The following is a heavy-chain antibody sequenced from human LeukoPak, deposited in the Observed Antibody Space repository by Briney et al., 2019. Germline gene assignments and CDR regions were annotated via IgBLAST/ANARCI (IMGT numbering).Heavy chain of an antibody. V-gene: IGHV1-69*06. CDR2: IIPIFGTA. J-gene: IGHJ4*02. CDR1: GGTFSSYA. Sequence: SVKVSCKASGGTFSSYAISWVRQAPGQGLEWMGGIIPIFGTANYAQKFQGRVTITADKSTSTAYMELSSLRSEDTAVYYCARNYYGSGSYYYFDYWGQGTLVTVSS. D-gene: IGHD3-10*01. CDR3: ARNYYGSGSYYYFDY.